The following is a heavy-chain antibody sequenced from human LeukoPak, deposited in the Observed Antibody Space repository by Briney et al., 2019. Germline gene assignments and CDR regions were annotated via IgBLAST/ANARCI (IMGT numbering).Heavy chain of an antibody. Sequence: ASVKVSCKASGFTFTGYYMHWVRQAPGQGLEWMGWINPNSGGTNYAQKFQGRVTMTRDTSITTAYMELTSLRSDDTAVYYCARTDTAMFRLLGSVGYYFDYWGQGTLVTVSS. CDR1: GFTFTGYY. J-gene: IGHJ4*02. V-gene: IGHV1-2*02. CDR2: INPNSGGT. CDR3: ARTDTAMFRLLGSVGYYFDY. D-gene: IGHD5-18*01.